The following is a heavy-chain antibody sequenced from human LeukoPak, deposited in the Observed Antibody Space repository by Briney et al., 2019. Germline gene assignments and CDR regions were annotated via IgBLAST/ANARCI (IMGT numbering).Heavy chain of an antibody. CDR1: GFTFSNFW. D-gene: IGHD3-10*01. Sequence: GGSLRLSCAASGFTFSNFWMHWVRRAPGKGLVWVSRINSDGSGTNYADSVKGRFTISRDNAKNTLYLQMNSLRAEDTAVYYCARGGRSVIRGPQATFDVWGQGTMVTVSS. V-gene: IGHV3-74*01. CDR3: ARGGRSVIRGPQATFDV. J-gene: IGHJ3*01. CDR2: INSDGSGT.